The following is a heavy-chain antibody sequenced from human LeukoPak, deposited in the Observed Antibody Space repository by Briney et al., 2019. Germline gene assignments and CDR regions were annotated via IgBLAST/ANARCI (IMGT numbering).Heavy chain of an antibody. CDR2: ISYDGSNK. D-gene: IGHD3-16*01. V-gene: IGHV3-30-3*01. CDR1: GFTFSSYA. Sequence: PGGSLRLSCAASGFTFSSYAMHWVRQAPGKGLEWVAVISYDGSNKYYADSVKGRFTISRGNSKNTLYLQMNSLRAEDTAVYYCARSGDYLGAEYFQHWGQGTLVTVSS. CDR3: ARSGDYLGAEYFQH. J-gene: IGHJ1*01.